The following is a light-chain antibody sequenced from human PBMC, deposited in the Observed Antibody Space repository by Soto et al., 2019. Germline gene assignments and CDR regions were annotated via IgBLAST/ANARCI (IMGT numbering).Light chain of an antibody. CDR2: AAS. J-gene: IGKJ5*01. V-gene: IGKV1-9*01. CDR3: QQLNSYST. Sequence: TQLTQSPSSLSASVGDRVTITCRASQGISSYLAWYQQKPGKAPKLLIYAASTLQSGVPSRFSGSGSGTDFTLPISSLQPEDVATYYCQQLNSYSTFGQGTRLEIK. CDR1: QGISSY.